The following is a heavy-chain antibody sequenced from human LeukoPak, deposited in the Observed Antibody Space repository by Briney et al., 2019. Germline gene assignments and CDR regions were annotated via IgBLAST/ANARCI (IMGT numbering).Heavy chain of an antibody. J-gene: IGHJ4*02. D-gene: IGHD4-17*01. Sequence: PGGSLRLSCAASGFTFSSYAMHWVRQAPGKGLEYVSAISSNGGSTYYANSVKGRFTISRDNSKNTLYLQMGSLRAEDMAVYYCARFDDYGDYVGLGYFDYWAREPWSPSPQ. CDR1: GFTFSSYA. V-gene: IGHV3-64*01. CDR2: ISSNGGST. CDR3: ARFDDYGDYVGLGYFDY.